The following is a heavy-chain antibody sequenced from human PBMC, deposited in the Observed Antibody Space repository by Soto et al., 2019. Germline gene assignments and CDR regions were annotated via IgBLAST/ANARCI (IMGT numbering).Heavy chain of an antibody. D-gene: IGHD3-10*01. CDR2: IRSKAHGGTT. CDR1: GFTLKDVA. CDR3: SRSGDGDSWKGKDLDF. V-gene: IGHV3-49*03. J-gene: IGHJ4*02. Sequence: LRISGTECGFTLKDVAISGLRLVTRKGLEWVGFIRSKAHGGTTEYAASVKGRFTISRDDSKSIAYLQMNSLKTEDPAVYYCSRSGDGDSWKGKDLDFWGLGTLVTVSS.